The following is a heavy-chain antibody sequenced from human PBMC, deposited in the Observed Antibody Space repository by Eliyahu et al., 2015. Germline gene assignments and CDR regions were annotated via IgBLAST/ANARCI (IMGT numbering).Heavy chain of an antibody. CDR3: AKSFSYGSGSSYSSYDS. D-gene: IGHD3-10*01. J-gene: IGHJ4*02. Sequence: EVQLLESGGGLVQPGGXLRLXXAAXGXTXSNYAMXWVRQAPGKGLEWVSTIYPSDSQRHFADSVRGRFTISRDNSESTLFLQMNSLRVEDTAVYYCAKSFSYGSGSSYSSYDSWGQGILVTVSS. CDR2: IYPSDSQR. V-gene: IGHV3-23*05. CDR1: GXTXSNYA.